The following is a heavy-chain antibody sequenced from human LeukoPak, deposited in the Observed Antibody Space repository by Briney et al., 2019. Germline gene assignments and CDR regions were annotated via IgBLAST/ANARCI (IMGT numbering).Heavy chain of an antibody. V-gene: IGHV4-39*01. CDR2: ISYSGRT. Sequence: AETLSLTCTVSGGSISSSSYYWARIRQPPEKGLEWIGSISYSGRTYYNPSLKGRVTISVDTSKNQFSLKLSSVTAADTAVYYCSRLVSCTSSCYFDYWGQGTLVTVSS. CDR3: SRLVSCTSSCYFDY. J-gene: IGHJ4*02. CDR1: GGSISSSSYY. D-gene: IGHD2-8*01.